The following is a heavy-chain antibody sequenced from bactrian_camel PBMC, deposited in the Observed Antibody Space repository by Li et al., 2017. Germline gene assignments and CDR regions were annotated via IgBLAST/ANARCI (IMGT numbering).Heavy chain of an antibody. CDR1: RYSCIYD. J-gene: IGHJ6*01. Sequence: HVQLVESGGGSVQAGGSLRLSCAASRYSCIYDMYWYRQAPGKEREFVSSIDTDGRTNYAAPVKGRFTISKDNDKNTLYLQMNMLKSEDTAVYYCVRDRAYYSEMRADFGYWGQGTQVTVS. V-gene: IGHV3S53*01. D-gene: IGHD4*01. CDR3: VRDRAYYSEMRADFGY. CDR2: IDTDGRT.